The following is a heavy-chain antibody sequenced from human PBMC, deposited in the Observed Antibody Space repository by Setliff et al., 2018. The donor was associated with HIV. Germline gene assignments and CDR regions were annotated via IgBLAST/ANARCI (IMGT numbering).Heavy chain of an antibody. CDR2: ISFDGANK. CDR3: AKKSLLGLQD. CDR1: GFSFNEYG. V-gene: IGHV3-30*18. Sequence: LKISCAASGFSFNEYGMHWVRQAPGKGLEWVAVISFDGANKYYADSVKGRFTITRDNSKNTVSLQMNRLTFEDTAVYYCAKKSLLGLQDWGQGSLVTVSS. J-gene: IGHJ1*01.